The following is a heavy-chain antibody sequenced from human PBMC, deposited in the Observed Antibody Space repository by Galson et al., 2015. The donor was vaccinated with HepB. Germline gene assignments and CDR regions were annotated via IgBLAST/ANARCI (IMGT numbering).Heavy chain of an antibody. J-gene: IGHJ3*02. CDR3: ARNRGGDSWDDAFDI. Sequence: SETLSLTCSVSGGSISRFHWTWIRPPAGKGLEWIGRIFSSGRTTYNPSPNSRVTMSVDTFRNQFSLKMTSMTAADTAVYFCARNRGGDSWDDAFDIWGQGTKVTVSS. D-gene: IGHD2-21*02. V-gene: IGHV4-4*07. CDR2: IFSSGRT. CDR1: GGSISRFH.